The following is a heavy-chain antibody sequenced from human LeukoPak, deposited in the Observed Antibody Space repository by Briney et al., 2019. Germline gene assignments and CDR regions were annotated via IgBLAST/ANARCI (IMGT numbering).Heavy chain of an antibody. CDR3: ATDQYSSRAHAFDI. D-gene: IGHD6-13*01. CDR2: IIPIFGTA. V-gene: IGHV1-69*06. J-gene: IGHJ3*02. CDR1: GGAFSSYA. Sequence: SVKVSCKASGGAFSSYAISWVRQAPGQGLEWMGGIIPIFGTANYAQKFQGRVTMTEDTSTDTAYMELSSLRSEDTAVYYCATDQYSSRAHAFDIWGQGTMVTVSS.